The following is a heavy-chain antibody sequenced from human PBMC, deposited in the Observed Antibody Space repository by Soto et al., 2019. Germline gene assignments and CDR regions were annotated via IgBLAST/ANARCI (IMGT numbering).Heavy chain of an antibody. D-gene: IGHD3-10*01. CDR3: ERDRGDGSGEQGGWYFDL. V-gene: IGHV4-31*03. J-gene: IGHJ2*01. CDR2: IYYSGST. CDR1: GGSISSGGYY. Sequence: QVQLQESGPGLVKPSQTLSLTCTVSGGSISSGGYYWSWIRQHPGKALEWIGYIYYSGSTYYNPSLKSRVTISVDTSKRGFSRKLGSVTAADAAVYYWERDRGDGSGEQGGWYFDLWGRGTLVTVSS.